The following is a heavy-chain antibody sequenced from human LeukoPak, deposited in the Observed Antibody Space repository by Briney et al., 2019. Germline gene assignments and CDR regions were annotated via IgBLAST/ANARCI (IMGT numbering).Heavy chain of an antibody. Sequence: PGGSLRLSCAASGFTFSSYAMHWVRQAPGKGLEWVAFISYDGTNKLYADSVRGRFTISRDNSESSLYLQMNSLRTEDTGVCYCARDSYGMDVWGQGTTVTVSS. V-gene: IGHV3-30*04. CDR1: GFTFSSYA. J-gene: IGHJ6*02. CDR3: ARDSYGMDV. CDR2: ISYDGTNK.